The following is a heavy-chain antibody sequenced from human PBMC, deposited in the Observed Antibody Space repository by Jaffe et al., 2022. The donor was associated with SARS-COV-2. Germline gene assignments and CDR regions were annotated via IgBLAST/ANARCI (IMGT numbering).Heavy chain of an antibody. J-gene: IGHJ3*02. CDR2: IYYSGST. CDR1: GGSISSGGYY. Sequence: QVQLQESGPGLVKPSQTLSLTCTVSGGSISSGGYYWSWIRQHPGKGLEWIGYIYYSGSTYYNPSLKSRVTISVDTSKNQFSLKLSSVTAADTAVYYCARDRGRLERRADAFDIWGQGTMVTVSS. CDR3: ARDRGRLERRADAFDI. V-gene: IGHV4-31*03. D-gene: IGHD1-1*01.